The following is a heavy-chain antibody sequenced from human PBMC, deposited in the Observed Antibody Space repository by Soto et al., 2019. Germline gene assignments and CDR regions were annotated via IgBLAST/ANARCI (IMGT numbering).Heavy chain of an antibody. CDR2: IYYSGST. J-gene: IGHJ5*02. CDR3: ARVGGINWFDP. V-gene: IGHV4-31*03. D-gene: IGHD3-16*01. CDR1: GGSISSSGYY. Sequence: QVQLQESGPGLVKPSQTLSLTCTVSGGSISSSGYYWSWIRQHPGKGLEWIGYIYYSGSTYYNPSLKRRVTIAVDTSKNQFSLKLSSVTAADTAVYYCARVGGINWFDPWGQGTLVTVSS.